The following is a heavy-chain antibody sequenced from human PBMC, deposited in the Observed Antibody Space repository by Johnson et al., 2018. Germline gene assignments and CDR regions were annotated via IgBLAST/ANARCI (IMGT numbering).Heavy chain of an antibody. V-gene: IGHV3-23*04. CDR3: AKRMSPATRRWEGFDI. CDR2: IGGSGSST. J-gene: IGHJ3*02. Sequence: VQLVESGGGLVQPGGSLRLSCAASGFTFSNYVMIWVRQAPGEGMDWVSAIGGSGSSTFYADSVQGRFTISRANSKNTLYPQMNKLRADDTAGDYCAKRMSPATRRWEGFDIWGQGTMVTVSS. D-gene: IGHD1-26*01. CDR1: GFTFSNYV.